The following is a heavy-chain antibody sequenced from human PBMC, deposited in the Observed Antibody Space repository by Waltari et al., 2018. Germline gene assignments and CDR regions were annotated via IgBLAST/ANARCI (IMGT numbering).Heavy chain of an antibody. Sequence: QLHLQESGAGLLKPSETLSLTCTAPGGSIYTTSYYWGWIRRPPGKGLEWIGTIDYSGSAHYNPALKSRVTISIDTSKNQFSLEMRSVTAADTSIYYCARRNRVMDAFDIWGQGTMVTVSA. D-gene: IGHD2-21*01. CDR2: IDYSGSA. J-gene: IGHJ3*02. V-gene: IGHV4-39*01. CDR1: GGSIYTTSYY. CDR3: ARRNRVMDAFDI.